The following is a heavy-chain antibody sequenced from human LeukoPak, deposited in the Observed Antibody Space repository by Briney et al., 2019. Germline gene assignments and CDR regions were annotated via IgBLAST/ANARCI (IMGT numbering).Heavy chain of an antibody. CDR2: INPNSGGT. Sequence: ASVKVSCKSSGYTFTIYYMHWMRQAPGQGLEWMGWINPNSGGTNYAQKFQGRVTMTRDTSISTAYMELSRLRSDDTAVYYCARARSGYLDYWGQGTLVTVSS. V-gene: IGHV1-2*02. CDR1: GYTFTIYY. J-gene: IGHJ4*02. D-gene: IGHD2-15*01. CDR3: ARARSGYLDY.